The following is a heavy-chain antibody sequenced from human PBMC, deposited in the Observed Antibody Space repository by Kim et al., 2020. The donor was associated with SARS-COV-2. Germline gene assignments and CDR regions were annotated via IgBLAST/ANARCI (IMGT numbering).Heavy chain of an antibody. D-gene: IGHD1-7*01. V-gene: IGHV7-4-1*02. J-gene: IGHJ4*02. CDR1: GYTFTDYA. CDR3: TKLSPQFDY. Sequence: ASVKVSCKASGYTFTDYAMNWVRQAPGQGLEWMGWIETKTGNPTYAQGFTGRFAFSLDTSVSTTFLQISSLEGEDTALYYCTKLSPQFDYWGQGTLVTVS. CDR2: IETKTGNP.